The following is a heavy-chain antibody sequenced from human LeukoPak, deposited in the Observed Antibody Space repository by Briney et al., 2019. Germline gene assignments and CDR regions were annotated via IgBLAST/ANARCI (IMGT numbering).Heavy chain of an antibody. D-gene: IGHD3-3*01. CDR3: AKGSKEVLFTRDHHMDV. CDR2: IYSGGST. CDR1: GFTVSSNY. J-gene: IGHJ6*03. V-gene: IGHV3-53*05. Sequence: PGGSLRLSCAASGFTVSSNYMSWVRQAPGKGLEWVSIIYSGGSTFYADPVKGRFTISRDNSKNTLFLQMNSLRAEDTAVYYCAKGSKEVLFTRDHHMDVWGKGTTVTISS.